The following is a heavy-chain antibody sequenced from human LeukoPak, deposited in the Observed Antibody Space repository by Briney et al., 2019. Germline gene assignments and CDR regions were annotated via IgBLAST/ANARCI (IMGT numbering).Heavy chain of an antibody. CDR3: ARGKSDYSSSPSNFDY. Sequence: GGSLRLSCAASGFTFSSNTMSWVRQAPGKGLEWVSSISRSSSYIFYADSVKARFTISRDNAKNSLYLQVNSLRAEDTAVYYCARGKSDYSSSPSNFDYWGQGTLVTVSS. CDR1: GFTFSSNT. V-gene: IGHV3-21*01. CDR2: ISRSSSYI. J-gene: IGHJ4*02. D-gene: IGHD6-6*01.